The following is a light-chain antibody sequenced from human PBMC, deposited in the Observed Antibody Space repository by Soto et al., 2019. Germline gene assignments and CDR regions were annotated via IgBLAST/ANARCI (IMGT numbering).Light chain of an antibody. CDR1: SSDVGGYNY. CDR3: SSYTSSSTL. J-gene: IGLJ1*01. Sequence: QSALTQPASVSGSPGQSITISCTGTSSDVGGYNYVSWYQQHPGKAPKLMIYAVTDQPSGVSSRFSGSKSGNTASLTISGLQAEDEADYYCSSYTSSSTLFGTGTKLTVL. CDR2: AVT. V-gene: IGLV2-14*01.